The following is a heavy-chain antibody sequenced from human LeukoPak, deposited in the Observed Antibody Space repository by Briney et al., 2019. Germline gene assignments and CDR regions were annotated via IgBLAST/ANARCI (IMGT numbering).Heavy chain of an antibody. CDR2: ISGSGGST. V-gene: IGHV3-23*01. CDR3: AKGRALEVVAAFNY. J-gene: IGHJ4*02. Sequence: GGSLRLSCAASGFTFSSYAMSWVRQAPGKGLEWVSAISGSGGSTYYADSVKGRFTISRDNSKNTLSLQMNTLRTDDTAVYYCAKGRALEVVAAFNYWGQGTVVTVSS. D-gene: IGHD2-15*01. CDR1: GFTFSSYA.